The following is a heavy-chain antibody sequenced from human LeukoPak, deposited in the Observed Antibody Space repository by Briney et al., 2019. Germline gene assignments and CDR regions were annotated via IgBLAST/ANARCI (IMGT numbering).Heavy chain of an antibody. CDR2: IYYSGST. V-gene: IGHV4-39*01. CDR1: GGSISSSSYY. CDR3: ARHGFAIDY. Sequence: SETLSLTCTVSGGSISSSSYYWGWIRQPPGKGLEWIGSIYYSGSTYYNPSLKSRVTISVDTSRNQLSLKLSSVTAADTAVYYCARHGFAIDYWGQGTLVTVSS. J-gene: IGHJ4*02. D-gene: IGHD3-16*01.